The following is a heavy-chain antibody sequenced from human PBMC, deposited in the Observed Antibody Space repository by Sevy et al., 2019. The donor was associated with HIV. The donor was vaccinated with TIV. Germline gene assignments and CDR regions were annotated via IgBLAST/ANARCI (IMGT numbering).Heavy chain of an antibody. CDR1: GFTFSYAW. Sequence: GGSLRLSCVASGFTFSYAWMSCVRQAPGKGLEWVGRIKSRPDGGTTDYAAPVKGRFTISRDDSKNTLYLQMNSLKTEDTGVYYCSTDPIIVLLVTDGMDVWGQGTTVTVSS. D-gene: IGHD2-8*01. V-gene: IGHV3-15*01. CDR3: STDPIIVLLVTDGMDV. CDR2: IKSRPDGGTT. J-gene: IGHJ6*02.